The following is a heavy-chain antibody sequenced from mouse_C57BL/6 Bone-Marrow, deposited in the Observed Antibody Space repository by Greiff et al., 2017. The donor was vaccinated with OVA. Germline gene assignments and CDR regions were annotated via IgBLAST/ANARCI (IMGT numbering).Heavy chain of an antibody. J-gene: IGHJ3*01. V-gene: IGHV5-16*01. CDR2: INYDGSST. D-gene: IGHD1-1*01. Sequence: DVMLVESEGGLVQPGSSMKLSCTASGFTFSDYYLAWVRQVPDKGLEWVANINYDGSSTYYLDSLKSRFIISRDNAKNILYLQMSSLKSEDTATYYCAREDGSSVAWFAYWGQGTLVTVSA. CDR1: GFTFSDYY. CDR3: AREDGSSVAWFAY.